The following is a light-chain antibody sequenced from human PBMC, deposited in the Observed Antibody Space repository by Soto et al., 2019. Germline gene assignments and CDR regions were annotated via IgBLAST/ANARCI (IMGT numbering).Light chain of an antibody. J-gene: IGLJ1*01. Sequence: QSALTQPASVSESPGQSITISCTGTSNDVGGYNYVSWYQQYPGKAPKLMIYDVSNRPSGVSNRFSGSKSGNTASLTISGLQAEDEADYFCSSYTSSSTDVFGTGTKLTVL. V-gene: IGLV2-14*01. CDR2: DVS. CDR1: SNDVGGYNY. CDR3: SSYTSSSTDV.